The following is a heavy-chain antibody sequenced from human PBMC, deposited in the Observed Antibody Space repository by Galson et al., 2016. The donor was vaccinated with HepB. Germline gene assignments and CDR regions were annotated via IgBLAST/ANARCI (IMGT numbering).Heavy chain of an antibody. CDR2: IDWDGDK. V-gene: IGHV2-70*01. Sequence: PALVKPTQTLTLTCTFSGFSLSASGMCVSWIRQPPGKALEWLALIDWDGDKFYNTSLRTRLTISKDTSRNQVVLTMTNSDPVDTATYYCARMVAGIEVDGTDAFDIWGQGTMVTVSS. CDR3: ARMVAGIEVDGTDAFDI. CDR1: GFSLSASGMC. D-gene: IGHD6-19*01. J-gene: IGHJ3*02.